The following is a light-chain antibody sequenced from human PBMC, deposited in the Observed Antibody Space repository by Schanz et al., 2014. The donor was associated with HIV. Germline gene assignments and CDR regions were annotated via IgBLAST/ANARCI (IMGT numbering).Light chain of an antibody. J-gene: IGKJ2*01. CDR2: KAS. Sequence: DIQMTQSSSILSASIGDRVTITCRASQAVSRWLAWYQQRPGKAPKLLISKASALGGGVPARFSGRGSGTEFTLTIDNLDPDDFAIYYCQQYDIFPYTFGQGTKLDIQ. CDR1: QAVSRW. V-gene: IGKV1-5*03. CDR3: QQYDIFPYT.